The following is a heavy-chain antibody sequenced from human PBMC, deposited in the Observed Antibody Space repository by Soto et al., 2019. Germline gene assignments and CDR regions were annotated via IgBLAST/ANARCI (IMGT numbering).Heavy chain of an antibody. Sequence: QLQLQESGPGLVKPSETLSLTCTVSGGSISSSSYYWGWIRQPPGKGLEWIGSIYYSGSTYYNPSLKSRVIISVDTSKNQFSLKLSSVTAADTAVYYCAGWNRPPYFDYWGQGTLVTVSS. CDR3: AGWNRPPYFDY. J-gene: IGHJ4*02. D-gene: IGHD1-1*01. V-gene: IGHV4-39*01. CDR2: IYYSGST. CDR1: GGSISSSSYY.